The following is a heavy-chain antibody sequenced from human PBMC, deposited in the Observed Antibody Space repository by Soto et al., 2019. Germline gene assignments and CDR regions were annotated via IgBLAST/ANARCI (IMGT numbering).Heavy chain of an antibody. CDR2: SSAYNGNT. D-gene: IGHD3-10*01. J-gene: IGHJ5*02. CDR1: GYTFTRYG. CDR3: ARDLRGNWFDP. Sequence: GASVKVSRKASGYTFTRYGISWVRPAPGQGLEWMGWSSAYNGNTNYAQKLQGRVTMPTDTSTSTAYMELRSLRSDDTAVYYCARDLRGNWFDPWGQGTLVTVSS. V-gene: IGHV1-18*01.